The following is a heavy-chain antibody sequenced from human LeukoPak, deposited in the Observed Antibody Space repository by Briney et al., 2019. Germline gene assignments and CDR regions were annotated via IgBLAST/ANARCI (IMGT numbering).Heavy chain of an antibody. Sequence: PSETLSLTRTVSGGSISSYYWSWIRQPPGKGLEWIGYIYTSGSTNYNPSLKSRVTISVDTSKNQFSLKLSSVTAADTAVYYCARENTSGRQHDYWGQGTLVTVSS. CDR1: GGSISSYY. CDR2: IYTSGST. CDR3: ARENTSGRQHDY. J-gene: IGHJ4*02. V-gene: IGHV4-4*09. D-gene: IGHD1/OR15-1a*01.